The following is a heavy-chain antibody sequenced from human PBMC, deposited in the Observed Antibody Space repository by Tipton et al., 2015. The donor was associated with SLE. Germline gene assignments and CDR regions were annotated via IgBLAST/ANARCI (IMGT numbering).Heavy chain of an antibody. CDR3: ARVSVTNYYFDY. V-gene: IGHV4-4*07. CDR2: IYPSGRP. Sequence: TLSLTCIVSGGSINSHYWSCIRQPAGKGMEWIGRIYPSGRPNYNPSLKSRVTMSVDTSKNHFSLKLTSVTAADTAVYYCARVSVTNYYFDYWGRGTLVTVSS. J-gene: IGHJ4*02. CDR1: GGSINSHY. D-gene: IGHD4-17*01.